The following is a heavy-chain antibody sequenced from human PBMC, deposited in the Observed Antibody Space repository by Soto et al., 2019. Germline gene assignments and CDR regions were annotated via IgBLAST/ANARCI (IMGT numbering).Heavy chain of an antibody. CDR3: ARGGGAVVPTALAY. J-gene: IGHJ4*02. CDR1: GGSINSSNW. V-gene: IGHV4-4*02. Sequence: QVQLQESGPGLVKPSGTLSLTCAVSGGSINSSNWWSWVRQPPGKGLEWSGEIYHSGSTNYNPSLKSRVTISVDKSKNQFSLNRSSMTAADTAVYYCARGGGAVVPTALAYWGQGTLVTVSS. CDR2: IYHSGST. D-gene: IGHD2-2*01.